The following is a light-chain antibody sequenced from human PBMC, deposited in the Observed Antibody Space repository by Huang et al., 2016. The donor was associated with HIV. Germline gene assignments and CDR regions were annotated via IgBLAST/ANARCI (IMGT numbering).Light chain of an antibody. CDR2: GAS. Sequence: EIVLTQSPASLSVSPGERATLSCRASPSVSRNLAWYQKKPGQAPRLLIYGASTRATGIPARFSGSGSVTEFTLTISSLQSEDFAVYYCQQYGNWPPAFTFGQGSKLEMK. J-gene: IGKJ2*01. V-gene: IGKV3-15*01. CDR1: PSVSRN. CDR3: QQYGNWPPAFT.